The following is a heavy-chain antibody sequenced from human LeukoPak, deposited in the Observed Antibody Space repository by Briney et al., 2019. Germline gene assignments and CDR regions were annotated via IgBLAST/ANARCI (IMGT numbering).Heavy chain of an antibody. J-gene: IGHJ3*01. D-gene: IGHD6-6*01. Sequence: PGGSLRLSCAASGFTFSSYEMNWVRQAPGKGLEWVSYISSSGSTIYYADSVKGRFTISRDNAKNSLYLQMNSLRAEDTAVYYCARDLSIAARGGTWGQGTMVTVSS. CDR3: ARDLSIAARGGT. CDR1: GFTFSSYE. V-gene: IGHV3-48*03. CDR2: ISSSGSTI.